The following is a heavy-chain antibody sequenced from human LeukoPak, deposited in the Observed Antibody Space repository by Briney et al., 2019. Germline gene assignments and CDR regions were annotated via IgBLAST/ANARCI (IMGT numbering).Heavy chain of an antibody. CDR1: GGSFSGYY. Sequence: PSETLSLTCAVYGGSFSGYYWSWIRQPPGKGLEWIGEINHSGSTNYNPSLKSRVTISVDTSKNQFSLKLSSVTAADTAVYYCAREGGQRSSWYDYWGQGTLVTVSS. CDR2: INHSGST. J-gene: IGHJ4*02. V-gene: IGHV4-34*01. CDR3: AREGGQRSSWYDY. D-gene: IGHD6-13*01.